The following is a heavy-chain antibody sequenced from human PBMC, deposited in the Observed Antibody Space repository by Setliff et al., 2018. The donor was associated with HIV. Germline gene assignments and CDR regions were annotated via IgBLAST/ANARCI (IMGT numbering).Heavy chain of an antibody. V-gene: IGHV3-7*03. J-gene: IGHJ4*02. CDR3: AKDVMQGGWGSLSYFDS. Sequence: PGGFLRLSCAASGFTFSNALMGWVRQAPAKGLEWVAKIRQDGTDKYYVDSVKGRFTISRDNTKNSVYLQMNSLRAEDTAVYFCAKDVMQGGWGSLSYFDSWGQGTLVTVSS. CDR2: IRQDGTDK. D-gene: IGHD3-16*01. CDR1: GFTFSNAL.